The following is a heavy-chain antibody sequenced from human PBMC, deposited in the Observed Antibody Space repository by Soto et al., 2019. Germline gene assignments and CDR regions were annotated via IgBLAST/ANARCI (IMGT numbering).Heavy chain of an antibody. CDR3: ARDRAGYYSHFVY. J-gene: IGHJ4*02. CDR1: RGTFTNYA. Sequence: QVYLVQSGAEVKKPGFSVKVSCKALRGTFTNYAFSWVRQAPGQGLEWMGGIMPFFGSEKYAQKFQGRINTTADESTSSVYLELTSLRSEDTAVYYCARDRAGYYSHFVYWGQGTLVTVSS. CDR2: IMPFFGSE. V-gene: IGHV1-69*01. D-gene: IGHD3-22*01.